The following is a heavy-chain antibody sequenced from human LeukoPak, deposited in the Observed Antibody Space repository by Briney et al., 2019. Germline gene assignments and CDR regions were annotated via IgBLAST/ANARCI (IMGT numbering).Heavy chain of an antibody. CDR2: IDPSDSYT. CDR1: GYSFTSYW. Sequence: GESLKISCKGSGYSFTSYWISWVRQMPGKGLEWMGRIDPSDSYTNYSPSFQGHVTISADKSISNAYLQWSSLKSSDNAMYYCARHDADYYDSSGYPRDYWGQGTLVTVSS. V-gene: IGHV5-10-1*01. D-gene: IGHD3-22*01. CDR3: ARHDADYYDSSGYPRDY. J-gene: IGHJ4*02.